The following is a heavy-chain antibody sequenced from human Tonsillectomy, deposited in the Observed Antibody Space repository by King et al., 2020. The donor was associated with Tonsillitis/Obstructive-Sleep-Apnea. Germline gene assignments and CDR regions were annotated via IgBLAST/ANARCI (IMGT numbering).Heavy chain of an antibody. CDR1: GYTFTSYA. Sequence: QLVQSGSELKKPGASVKVSCKASGYTFTSYAMNWVRQAPGQGLEWMGWINTNTGNPTYAQGFTGRFVFSLDTSVSTAYLQISSLKAEDTAVYYCASDGSITISPYYYYYYMDVWGKGTTVTVSS. V-gene: IGHV7-4-1*02. CDR3: ASDGSITISPYYYYYYMDV. CDR2: INTNTGNP. J-gene: IGHJ6*03. D-gene: IGHD3-3*01.